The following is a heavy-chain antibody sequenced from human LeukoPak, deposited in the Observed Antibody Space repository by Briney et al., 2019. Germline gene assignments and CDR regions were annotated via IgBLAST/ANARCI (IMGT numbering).Heavy chain of an antibody. D-gene: IGHD6-13*01. CDR2: IYTSGST. V-gene: IGHV4-4*07. CDR3: ARVPRIAAARRSTRIFDY. CDR1: GGSISSYY. J-gene: IGHJ4*02. Sequence: KASETLSLTCTVSGGSISSYYWSWIRQPAGKGLEWIGRIYTSGSTNYNPSLKSRVTMSVDTSKNQFSLKLSSVTAADTAVYYCARVPRIAAARRSTRIFDYWGQGTLVTVSS.